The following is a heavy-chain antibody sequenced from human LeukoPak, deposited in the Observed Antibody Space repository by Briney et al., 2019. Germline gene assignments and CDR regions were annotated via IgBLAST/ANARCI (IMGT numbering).Heavy chain of an antibody. CDR1: GFTVSSNY. CDR3: AKTGNPPTGDY. D-gene: IGHD1-1*01. V-gene: IGHV3-53*01. CDR2: IYSGGST. Sequence: GGSLRLTCAASGFTVSSNYMSWVRQAPGKGLEWVSVIYSGGSTYYADSVKGRFTISRDNSKNTLNLQMNSLRAEDTAVYYCAKTGNPPTGDYWGQGTLVTVSS. J-gene: IGHJ4*02.